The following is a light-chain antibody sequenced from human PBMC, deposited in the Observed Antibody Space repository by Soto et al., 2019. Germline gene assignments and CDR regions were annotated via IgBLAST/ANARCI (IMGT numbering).Light chain of an antibody. CDR3: QQYDTYPWT. J-gene: IGKJ1*01. Sequence: VGDRVTITCRASQSISSWLAWYQQKPGKAPKLLIYDASSLESGVPSRFSGSGSGTEFTLTISSLQPDDFATYYCQQYDTYPWTFGQGTKVDIK. CDR2: DAS. V-gene: IGKV1-5*01. CDR1: QSISSW.